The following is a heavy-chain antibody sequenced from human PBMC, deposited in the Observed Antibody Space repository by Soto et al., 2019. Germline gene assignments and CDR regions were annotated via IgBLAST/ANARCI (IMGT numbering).Heavy chain of an antibody. V-gene: IGHV3-21*01. D-gene: IGHD4-4*01. CDR3: ARDRVEMATVFDY. CDR1: GFTFSSYS. J-gene: IGHJ4*02. CDR2: ISSSSNYI. Sequence: EVQLVESGGGLVQPGGSLRLSCAASGFTFSSYSMNWVRQAPGKGLEWVSSISSSSNYIYYADSVKGRFTISRDNAKNSLYLQMNSLRAEDTAVYYCARDRVEMATVFDYWGQGTLVTVSS.